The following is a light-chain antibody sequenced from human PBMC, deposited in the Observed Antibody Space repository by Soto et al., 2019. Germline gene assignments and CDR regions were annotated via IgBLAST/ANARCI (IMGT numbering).Light chain of an antibody. CDR3: QQGKNWPPRT. CDR1: ESVSRY. Sequence: EVVLTQSPATLSLSPGESATLSCRASESVSRYLAWYQQRPGQAPRLLMYDVSNRATGIPARFSGSGSGTDFTLTISSLEPEDIAVYYCQQGKNWPPRTFGQGTKVEIK. CDR2: DVS. J-gene: IGKJ1*01. V-gene: IGKV3-11*01.